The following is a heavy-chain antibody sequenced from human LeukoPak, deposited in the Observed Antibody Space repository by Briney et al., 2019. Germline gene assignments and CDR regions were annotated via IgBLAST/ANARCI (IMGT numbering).Heavy chain of an antibody. D-gene: IGHD3-22*01. Sequence: SETLSLTCTVSGGSISSYYWSWIRQPPGKGLEWIGYIYYSGSTNYNPSLKSRVTISVDTSKNQFSLKLSSVTAADTAVYYCARGFPPRRNYDSSGYYSYYFDHWGQGTLVTASS. CDR3: ARGFPPRRNYDSSGYYSYYFDH. CDR2: IYYSGST. V-gene: IGHV4-59*01. CDR1: GGSISSYY. J-gene: IGHJ4*02.